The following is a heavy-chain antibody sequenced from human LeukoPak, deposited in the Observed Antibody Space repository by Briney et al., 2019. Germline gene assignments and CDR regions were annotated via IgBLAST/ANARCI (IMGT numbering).Heavy chain of an antibody. CDR1: GGSFSGYY. CDR3: ARTFGSYSPFDY. Sequence: SETLSLTCAVYGGSFSGYYWSWIRQPPGKGLEWIGEINHSGSTNYNPSLKSRVTISVDTSKNQFSLKLSSVTAADTAVYYCARTFGSYSPFDYWGQGTLVTVSS. J-gene: IGHJ4*02. V-gene: IGHV4-34*01. CDR2: INHSGST. D-gene: IGHD1-26*01.